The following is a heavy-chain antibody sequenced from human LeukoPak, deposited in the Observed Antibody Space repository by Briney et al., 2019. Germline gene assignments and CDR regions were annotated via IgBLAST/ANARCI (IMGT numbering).Heavy chain of an antibody. Sequence: ASVKVSCKASGGTSSSYAISWVRQAPGQGLEWMGGIIPIFGTANYAQKFQGRVTITADESTSTAYMELSSLRSEDTAVYYCASSSIFGVVIIPVPHYYYGMDVWGQGTTVTVSS. J-gene: IGHJ6*02. CDR1: GGTSSSYA. V-gene: IGHV1-69*13. CDR2: IIPIFGTA. CDR3: ASSSIFGVVIIPVPHYYYGMDV. D-gene: IGHD3-3*01.